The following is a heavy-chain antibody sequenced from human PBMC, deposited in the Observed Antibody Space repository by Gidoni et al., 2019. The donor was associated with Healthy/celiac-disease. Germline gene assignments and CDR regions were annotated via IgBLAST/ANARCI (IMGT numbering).Heavy chain of an antibody. V-gene: IGHV3-21*01. CDR3: ARVSGYSGSYFDAFDI. J-gene: IGHJ3*02. CDR1: GFPFISYS. D-gene: IGHD1-26*01. CDR2: ISSSSSYI. Sequence: EVQLVESGGGLVKPGGSPRLSCAASGFPFISYSMNWVRQAPGKGLEWVSSISSSSSYIYYADSVKGRFTISRDNAKNSLYLQMNSLRAEDTAVYYCARVSGYSGSYFDAFDIWGQGTMVTVSS.